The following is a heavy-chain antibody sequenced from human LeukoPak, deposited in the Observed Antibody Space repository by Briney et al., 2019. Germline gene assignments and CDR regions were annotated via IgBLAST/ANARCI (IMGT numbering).Heavy chain of an antibody. J-gene: IGHJ4*02. Sequence: TGGSLRLSCAASGSTFSSYWMSWVRQAPGKGLEWVANIKQDGSAKNYGDSVRGRFTISRDNAKNSLFLQMNSLRAEDTAVYYCARDNGYSSFDCWGQGTLVTVSS. CDR3: ARDNGYSSFDC. CDR1: GSTFSSYW. CDR2: IKQDGSAK. V-gene: IGHV3-7*01. D-gene: IGHD5-18*01.